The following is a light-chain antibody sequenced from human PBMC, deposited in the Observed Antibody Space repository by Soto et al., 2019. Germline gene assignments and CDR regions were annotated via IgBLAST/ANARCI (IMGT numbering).Light chain of an antibody. CDR2: GAS. CDR1: QTISSSS. V-gene: IGKV3-20*01. CDR3: QQYGSSPLIT. J-gene: IGKJ5*01. Sequence: IVLTQSPGTLSLSPGERATLSCRASQTISSSSLAWYQQKGGQAPRLLIYGASSRATGIPDRFSGSGSGTDFTLTISRLEPEDFAVYYCQQYGSSPLITFGQGTRLEIK.